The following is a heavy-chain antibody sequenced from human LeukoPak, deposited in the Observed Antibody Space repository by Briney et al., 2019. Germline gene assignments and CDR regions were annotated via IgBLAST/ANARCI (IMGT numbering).Heavy chain of an antibody. CDR2: IYYSGST. J-gene: IGHJ6*03. V-gene: IGHV4-39*01. CDR1: GGSISSSSYY. D-gene: IGHD4-23*01. CDR3: ARGGVTRYYYYYMDV. Sequence: SETLSLTCTVSGGSISSSSYYWGWIRQPPGKGLEWIGSIYYSGSTYYNPSLKSRVTISVDTPKNQFSLKLSSVTAADTAVYYCARGGVTRYYYYYMDVWGKGTTVTVSS.